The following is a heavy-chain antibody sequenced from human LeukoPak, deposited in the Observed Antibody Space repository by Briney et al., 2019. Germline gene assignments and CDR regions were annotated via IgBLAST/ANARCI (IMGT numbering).Heavy chain of an antibody. CDR1: GGSISSSSYY. V-gene: IGHV4-39*01. CDR3: ARRDYYGSGIDWFDP. Sequence: SETLSLTCTVSGGSISSSSYYWGWIRQPPGKGLEWIGSIYYSGSTYYNPSLKSRVTISVDTPKNQFSLKLSSVTAADTAVYYCARRDYYGSGIDWFDPWGQGTLVTVSS. CDR2: IYYSGST. J-gene: IGHJ5*02. D-gene: IGHD3-10*01.